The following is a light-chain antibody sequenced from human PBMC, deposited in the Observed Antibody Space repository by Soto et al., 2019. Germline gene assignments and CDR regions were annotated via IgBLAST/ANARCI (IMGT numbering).Light chain of an antibody. Sequence: AIQMTQSPSSLSASVGDRVSITCRASQAIRKDLGWYQQKPGKAPKLLIYGASSLRNGVPSRFSGDGSGTDFTLTISSLQPEDFATYYCLQDYSYPYTFGQGTKLDIK. CDR1: QAIRKD. CDR2: GAS. CDR3: LQDYSYPYT. J-gene: IGKJ2*01. V-gene: IGKV1-6*01.